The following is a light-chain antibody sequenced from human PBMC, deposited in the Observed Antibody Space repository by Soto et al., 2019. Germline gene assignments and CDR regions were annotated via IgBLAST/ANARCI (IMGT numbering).Light chain of an antibody. CDR3: HQYGSSPWT. J-gene: IGKJ1*01. CDR1: QSVSSTY. V-gene: IGKV3-20*01. Sequence: EIVLTQSPGTLSFSPGERATLSCRASQSVSSTYLAWYQQKPGQAPRLLIYGASSRATGIPDRFSGSGSGTDFTLTISRLEPEDFAVYYCHQYGSSPWTFGQGTKVAFK. CDR2: GAS.